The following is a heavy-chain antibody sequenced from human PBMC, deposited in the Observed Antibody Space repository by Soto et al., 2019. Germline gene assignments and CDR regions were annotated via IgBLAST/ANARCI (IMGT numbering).Heavy chain of an antibody. CDR2: ISAYDQNK. V-gene: IGHV1-18*01. J-gene: IGHJ4*02. D-gene: IGHD3-10*01. CDR3: AREPVI. Sequence: ASVKVSCKGSGYSFKSYSISWVRQAPGQGLEWMGWISAYDQNKKYAQKFQGRVTMTTDTATSTVYMELRSLRSDDTAVYYCAREPVIWGQGTLVTVS. CDR1: GYSFKSYS.